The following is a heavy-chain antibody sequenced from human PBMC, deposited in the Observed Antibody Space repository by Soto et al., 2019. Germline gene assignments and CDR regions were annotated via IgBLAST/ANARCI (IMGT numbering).Heavy chain of an antibody. Sequence: QVQLVQSGAEVKKPGASVKVSCKASGYTFTSYDINWVRQAPGQGLEWMGWMNPNSGNTGYAEKFQGRVTMTRNTAITTAYTELSSLRSEDTAVYYCSVYGGNRYLYFDPWGRGTLVTVSS. CDR3: SVYGGNRYLYFDP. D-gene: IGHD4-17*01. CDR1: GYTFTSYD. V-gene: IGHV1-8*01. J-gene: IGHJ2*01. CDR2: MNPNSGNT.